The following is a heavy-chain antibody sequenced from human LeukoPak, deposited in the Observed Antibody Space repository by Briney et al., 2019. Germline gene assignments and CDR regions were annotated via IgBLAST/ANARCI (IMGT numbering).Heavy chain of an antibody. J-gene: IGHJ4*02. CDR1: GFTFSSYG. D-gene: IGHD6-13*01. CDR2: IYSGGST. Sequence: GGSLRLSCAASGFTFSSYGMSWVRQAPGKGLEWVSVIYSGGSTYYADSVKGRFTISRDNSKNTLFLQMNSLRAEDTAVYYCARARIAAAGIHGWGQGTLVTVSS. CDR3: ARARIAAAGIHG. V-gene: IGHV3-66*01.